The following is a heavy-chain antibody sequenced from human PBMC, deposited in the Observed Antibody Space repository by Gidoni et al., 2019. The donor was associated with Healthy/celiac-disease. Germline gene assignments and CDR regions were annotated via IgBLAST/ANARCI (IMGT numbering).Heavy chain of an antibody. CDR3: ARTAVAGSGYFDY. V-gene: IGHV5-51*01. Sequence: EWMGIIYPGDSDTRYSPSFQGQVTISADKSISTAYLQWSSLKASDTAMYYCARTAVAGSGYFDYWGQGTLVTVSS. J-gene: IGHJ4*02. CDR2: IYPGDSDT. D-gene: IGHD6-19*01.